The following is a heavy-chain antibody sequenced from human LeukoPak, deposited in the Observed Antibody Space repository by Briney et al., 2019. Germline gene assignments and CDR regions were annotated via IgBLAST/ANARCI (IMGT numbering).Heavy chain of an antibody. V-gene: IGHV1-18*01. D-gene: IGHD6-6*01. CDR3: ARDSYTWVSSPYYYYGMDV. CDR1: GYXFTSXG. Sequence: ASVKVSCKASGYXFTSXGXXWVXXAPXQXXEWMGXXSAYXXNTNYPQKLQGRVPMTTDTSTSTAYMELRSLRSDDTAVYYCARDSYTWVSSPYYYYGMDVWGQGTTVTVSS. J-gene: IGHJ6*02. CDR2: XSAYXXNT.